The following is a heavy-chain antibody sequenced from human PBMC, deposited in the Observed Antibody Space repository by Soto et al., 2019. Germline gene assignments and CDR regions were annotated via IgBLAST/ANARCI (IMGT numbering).Heavy chain of an antibody. CDR1: GYTFTSYG. V-gene: IGHV1-18*01. CDR3: ARVPSTVTRNYYYYMDV. CDR2: ISAYNGNT. D-gene: IGHD4-17*01. J-gene: IGHJ6*03. Sequence: QVQLVQSGAEVKKPGASVKVSCKASGYTFTSYGISWVRQAPGQGLEWMGWISAYNGNTNYAQKLQGRVTMTTDTSTSTAYMELRSLRSDDTAVYYCARVPSTVTRNYYYYMDVCGKGTTVTVSS.